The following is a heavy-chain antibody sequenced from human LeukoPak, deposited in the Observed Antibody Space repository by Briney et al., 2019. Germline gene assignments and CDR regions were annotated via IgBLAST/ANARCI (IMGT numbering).Heavy chain of an antibody. CDR3: ARDLNYYDSSGYGH. Sequence: GGSLRLSCAASGFTFSTNYMSWVRQAPGKGLEWVSVIYSGGSPYYADSVKGRFTISRDNSKNTPYLQMNSLRAEDTAVYYCARDLNYYDSSGYGHWGQGTLVTVSS. CDR2: IYSGGSP. CDR1: GFTFSTNY. D-gene: IGHD3-22*01. J-gene: IGHJ4*02. V-gene: IGHV3-53*01.